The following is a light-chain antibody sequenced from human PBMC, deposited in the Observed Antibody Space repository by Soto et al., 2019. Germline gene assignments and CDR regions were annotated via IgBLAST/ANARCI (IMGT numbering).Light chain of an antibody. Sequence: EIVLTQSPGTLSLSPGERATLSCRASQTVSNSYLAWYQQKPGQAPRLLIYGASSRATGIPDRLCGSGSGTDFTLTISRLVPEDFAVYYCQQYGTSPFTFGPGTKVDIK. V-gene: IGKV3-20*01. CDR1: QTVSNSY. J-gene: IGKJ3*01. CDR3: QQYGTSPFT. CDR2: GAS.